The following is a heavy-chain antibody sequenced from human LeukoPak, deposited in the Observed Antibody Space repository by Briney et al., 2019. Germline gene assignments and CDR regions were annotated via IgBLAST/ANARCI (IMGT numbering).Heavy chain of an antibody. CDR1: GFGFSNFW. J-gene: IGHJ4*02. CDR3: ATKQWLAPPPDS. V-gene: IGHV3-74*01. D-gene: IGHD6-19*01. Sequence: GGSLRLSCAASGFGFSNFWMHWVRQAPGKGLEWVSRINTDGTVTTYADSVKGRFTVSRDNADNTMFLQMNSVREEDTAVYYCATKQWLAPPPDSWGQGTPVTVSS. CDR2: INTDGTVT.